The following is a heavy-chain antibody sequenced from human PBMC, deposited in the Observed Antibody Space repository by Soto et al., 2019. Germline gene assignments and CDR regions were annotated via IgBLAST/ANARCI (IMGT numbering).Heavy chain of an antibody. CDR1: GGSFSGYY. Sequence: SETLSLTCAVYGGSFSGYYWSWIRQPPGKGLEWIGEINHSGSTNYNPSLKSRVTISVDTSKNQFSLKLSSVTAADTAVYYCARGRRNYVSLRYYYGMDVWGQGTTVTV. V-gene: IGHV4-34*01. CDR3: ARGRRNYVSLRYYYGMDV. J-gene: IGHJ6*02. CDR2: INHSGST. D-gene: IGHD1-7*01.